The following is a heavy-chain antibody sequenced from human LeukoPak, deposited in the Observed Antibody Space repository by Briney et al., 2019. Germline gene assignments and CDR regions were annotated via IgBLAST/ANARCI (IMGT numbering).Heavy chain of an antibody. Sequence: GGSLRLSCAASGFTFSSYGMHWVRQAPGKGLEWVAFIRYDGSNKYCADSVKGRFTISRDNAKNSLYLQMNSLRAEDTAVYYCARDLRYFDWSIDAFDIWGQGTMVTVSS. V-gene: IGHV3-30*02. D-gene: IGHD3-9*01. CDR3: ARDLRYFDWSIDAFDI. CDR1: GFTFSSYG. CDR2: IRYDGSNK. J-gene: IGHJ3*02.